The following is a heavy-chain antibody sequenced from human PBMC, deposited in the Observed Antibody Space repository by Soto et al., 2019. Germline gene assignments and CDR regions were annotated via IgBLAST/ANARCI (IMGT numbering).Heavy chain of an antibody. V-gene: IGHV3-33*01. CDR2: IRYDGSNK. CDR3: ARDSAWLFDS. Sequence: QVQLVESGGGVVQPGRSLRLSCAVPGFTYSSYGMHWVRQAPGKGLEWVAVIRYDGSNKYYADSVKSRVIISRDDSKNTLSLQMNSLRAEDTAVYYCARDSAWLFDSWGQGTLVTVSS. D-gene: IGHD5-12*01. CDR1: GFTYSSYG. J-gene: IGHJ4*02.